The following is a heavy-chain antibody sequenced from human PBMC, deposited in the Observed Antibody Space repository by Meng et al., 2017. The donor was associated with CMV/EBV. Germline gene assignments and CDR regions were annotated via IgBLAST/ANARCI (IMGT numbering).Heavy chain of an antibody. Sequence: ETLSLTCAASGFTFSSYSMNWVRQAPGKGLEWVSSISSSSSYIYYADSVKGRFTISRDNAKNSLYLQMNSLRAADTAVYYCARDTITMIASDYWGQGTLVTVSS. D-gene: IGHD3-22*01. J-gene: IGHJ4*02. CDR3: ARDTITMIASDY. V-gene: IGHV3-21*01. CDR1: GFTFSSYS. CDR2: ISSSSSYI.